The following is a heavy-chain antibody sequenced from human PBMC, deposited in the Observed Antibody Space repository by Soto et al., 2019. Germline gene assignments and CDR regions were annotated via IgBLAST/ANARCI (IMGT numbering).Heavy chain of an antibody. CDR2: IYPGDSDT. V-gene: IGHV5-51*01. Sequence: GESLKISCKGSGYSFTSYWIGWVRQMPGKGLEWMGIIYPGDSDTRYSPSFQGQVTISADKSISTAYLQWSSLKASDTAMYYCARATYYYDSSGYYYYYGMDVWGQGTMVTVSS. J-gene: IGHJ6*02. CDR1: GYSFTSYW. D-gene: IGHD3-22*01. CDR3: ARATYYYDSSGYYYYYGMDV.